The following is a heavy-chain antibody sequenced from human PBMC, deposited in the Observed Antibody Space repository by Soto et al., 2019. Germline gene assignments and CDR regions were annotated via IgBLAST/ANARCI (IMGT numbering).Heavy chain of an antibody. CDR1: GGSVSSASYY. J-gene: IGHJ6*02. CDR3: ARFYYYGMDV. CDR2: IYYSGGT. Sequence: SETLSLTRTVSGGSVSSASYYWSWIRQPPGKGLEWIGHIYYSGGTNYNPSLKSRVTISVDTSRNQFSLRLSSVTAADTAVYYCARFYYYGMDVWGRGTTVTVSS. V-gene: IGHV4-61*01.